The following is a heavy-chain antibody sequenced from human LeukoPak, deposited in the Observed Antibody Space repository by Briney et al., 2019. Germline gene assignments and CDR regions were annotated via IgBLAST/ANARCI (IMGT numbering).Heavy chain of an antibody. CDR2: ISSSGSTI. D-gene: IGHD6-13*01. Sequence: TGGSLRLSCAASGFTFSSYEMNWVRQAPGKGLEWVSYISSSGSTIYYADPVKGRFTISRDNARNSLYLQMNSLRAEDTAVYYCARGYSSSWYFYYYYYGMDVWGQGTTVTVSS. V-gene: IGHV3-48*03. CDR3: ARGYSSSWYFYYYYYGMDV. CDR1: GFTFSSYE. J-gene: IGHJ6*02.